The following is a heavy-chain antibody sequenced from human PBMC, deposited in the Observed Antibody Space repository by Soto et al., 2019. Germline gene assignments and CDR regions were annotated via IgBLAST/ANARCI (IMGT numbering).Heavy chain of an antibody. CDR2: ISTRGTSI. CDR1: GFTFNTYE. D-gene: IGHD6-19*01. Sequence: EVQLVESGGGLVQPGESLRLSCAAAGFTFNTYEMNWVRQAPGKRLEWVATISTRGTSIFYADSVKGRFSISRDNDNDSVSLLMNNLRVDDTAVYYCARDRGYNTGWYGGALDLWGQGTLVTVSS. V-gene: IGHV3-48*03. J-gene: IGHJ4*02. CDR3: ARDRGYNTGWYGGALDL.